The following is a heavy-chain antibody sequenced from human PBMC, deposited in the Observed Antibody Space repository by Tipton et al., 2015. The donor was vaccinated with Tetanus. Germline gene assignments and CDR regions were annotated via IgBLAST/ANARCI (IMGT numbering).Heavy chain of an antibody. CDR1: GGTFSTYG. CDR2: IIPILDTT. V-gene: IGHV1-69*06. CDR3: TTPARYCSGGSCYLALDY. Sequence: QSGAEVKKPGSSVKVSCKASGGTFSTYGISWVRQAPGQGLEWMGGIIPILDTTNYAQKFQGRVTISADKSTSTAYMELSSLRSDDTAVYYCTTPARYCSGGSCYLALDYWGQGTLVTVSS. J-gene: IGHJ4*02. D-gene: IGHD2-15*01.